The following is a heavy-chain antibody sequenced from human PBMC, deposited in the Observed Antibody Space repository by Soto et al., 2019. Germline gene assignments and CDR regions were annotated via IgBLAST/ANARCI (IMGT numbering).Heavy chain of an antibody. Sequence: EVQLLQSGGGLVQPGGSLRLSCAASGFTFTSYSMTWVRQTPGKGLEWVAAVNPGGYSTYYADSVKGRFTISRDTSNKTLYLQMNSLRAEATAVYYCAKDLRAGSGYDFDYRDQGTLVTVSS. J-gene: IGHJ4*02. V-gene: IGHV3-23*01. CDR2: VNPGGYST. D-gene: IGHD5-12*01. CDR3: AKDLRAGSGYDFDY. CDR1: GFTFTSYS.